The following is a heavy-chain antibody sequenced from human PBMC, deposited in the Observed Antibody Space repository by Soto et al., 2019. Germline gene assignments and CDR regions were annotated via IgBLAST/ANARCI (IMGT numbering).Heavy chain of an antibody. CDR1: GYTFTSYG. D-gene: IGHD2-15*01. CDR2: ISAYNGNT. J-gene: IGHJ6*02. Sequence: ASVKVSCKASGYTFTSYGISWVRQAPGQGLDWMGWISAYNGNTKYAQDLQGRVTMTTDTSTSTAYMELRSLRSDDTAVYYCARFSGGSYNTYYFYYGMDVWGQGTKVTVS. CDR3: ARFSGGSYNTYYFYYGMDV. V-gene: IGHV1-18*01.